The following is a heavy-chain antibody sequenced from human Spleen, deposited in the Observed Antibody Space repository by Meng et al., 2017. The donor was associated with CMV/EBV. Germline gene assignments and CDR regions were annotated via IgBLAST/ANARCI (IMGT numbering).Heavy chain of an antibody. V-gene: IGHV4-39*07. CDR2: INYSGRA. D-gene: IGHD3-3*01. J-gene: IGHJ6*02. CDR3: AREPLEWLLYRYIPGTIDV. Sequence: GSLRLSCTVSGASISSSSYYWAWIRQSPGKGLQWIGEINYSGRATYNPSLKSRVTISVDMSKNQFSLKLTSVTAADTAVYYCAREPLEWLLYRYIPGTIDVWGQGTTVTVSS. CDR1: GASISSSSYY.